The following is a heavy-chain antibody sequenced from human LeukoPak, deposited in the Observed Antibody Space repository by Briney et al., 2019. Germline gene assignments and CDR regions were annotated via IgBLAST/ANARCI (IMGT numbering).Heavy chain of an antibody. V-gene: IGHV4-4*07. J-gene: IGHJ4*02. D-gene: IGHD1-20*01. CDR2: FHTSGNT. CDR3: ARVGYNWNHFDY. Sequence: SETLSLTCTVSGGPISSYYWSWIRQPAGKGLEWIGRFHTSGNTDYNPSLMSRVTMSVDTSKNQFSLKLNSVTAADTAVYYCARVGYNWNHFDYWGQGTPVTVSS. CDR1: GGPISSYY.